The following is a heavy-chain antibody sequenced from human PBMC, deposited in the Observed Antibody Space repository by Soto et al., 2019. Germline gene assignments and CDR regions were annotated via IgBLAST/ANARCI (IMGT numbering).Heavy chain of an antibody. CDR1: GDSINSDKYY. D-gene: IGHD3-9*01. V-gene: IGHV4-39*01. CDR2: IYFRGNT. Sequence: QLQLQESGPGLVKPSETLSLTCSVSGDSINSDKYYWGWIRQPPGKGLEWIGSIYFRGNTYYNPSLQTSVTKFLDKSKSQFSLKLNSVTAADSAVYFCARLEGLATISYYFDFWGQGALVTVSS. CDR3: ARLEGLATISYYFDF. J-gene: IGHJ4*02.